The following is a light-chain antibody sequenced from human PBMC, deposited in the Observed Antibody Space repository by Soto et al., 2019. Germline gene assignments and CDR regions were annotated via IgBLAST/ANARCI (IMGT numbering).Light chain of an antibody. V-gene: IGKV3-20*01. CDR2: AAS. CDR1: QNINSN. J-gene: IGKJ5*01. CDR3: QYHGSSPIT. Sequence: EIVMTQSPATLSVSPGESATLSCRASQNINSNLAWYRQKPGQAPRLLIFAASSRASGIPDRFSGSGSGTDFTLTISRLEPEDFALFYCQYHGSSPITFGQGTRLEIK.